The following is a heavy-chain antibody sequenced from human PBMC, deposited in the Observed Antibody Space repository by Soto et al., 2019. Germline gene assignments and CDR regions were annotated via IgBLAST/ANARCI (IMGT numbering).Heavy chain of an antibody. V-gene: IGHV4-39*01. CDR3: ARSTWPEYGRNHHPYCFVQ. CDR1: GASIITDNYF. CDR2: ISYSGRT. D-gene: IGHD2-21*01. J-gene: IGHJ4*02. Sequence: SETLSLTCTVSGASIITDNYFWVWIRQSPRRGLELIGSISYSGRTYDNPSLQSLVTISIYASTNQFSLKLTSVTSAETAVYYCARSTWPEYGRNHHPYCFVQWGQGALVTVSS.